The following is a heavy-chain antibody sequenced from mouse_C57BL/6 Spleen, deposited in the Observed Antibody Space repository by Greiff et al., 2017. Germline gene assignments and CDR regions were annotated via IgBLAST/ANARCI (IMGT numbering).Heavy chain of an antibody. D-gene: IGHD4-1*01. J-gene: IGHJ2*01. Sequence: QVQLQQSGPELVKPGASVKISCKASGYAFSSSWMNWVKQRPGKGLEWIGRIYPGDGDTNYNGKFKGKATLTADKSSSTAYMHLSSLTSEDSAVYFRARKEPNWDALDYWGQGTTLTVSS. V-gene: IGHV1-82*01. CDR1: GYAFSSSW. CDR2: IYPGDGDT. CDR3: ARKEPNWDALDY.